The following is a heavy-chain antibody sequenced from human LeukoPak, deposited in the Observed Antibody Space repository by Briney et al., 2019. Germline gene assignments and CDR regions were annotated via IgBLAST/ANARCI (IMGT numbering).Heavy chain of an antibody. CDR2: IYYSGST. Sequence: PSETLPLTCTVSGGSISSTSYNWGWIRQPPGKGLEWIGSIYYSGSTFYNPSLKSRVTISINTSKNRFSLKLSSVTAADTAVYYCASQPYYDSSGYYSYWGQGTLVTVSS. D-gene: IGHD3-22*01. CDR3: ASQPYYDSSGYYSY. CDR1: GGSISSTSYN. J-gene: IGHJ4*02. V-gene: IGHV4-39*01.